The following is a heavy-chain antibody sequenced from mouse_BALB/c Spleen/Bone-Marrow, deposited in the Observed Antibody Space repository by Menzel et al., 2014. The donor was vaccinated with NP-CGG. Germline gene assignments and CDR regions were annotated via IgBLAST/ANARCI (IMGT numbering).Heavy chain of an antibody. CDR1: GYTFTSYV. CDR2: INPYNDGT. J-gene: IGHJ1*01. CDR3: ARSLYGDDWYFDV. Sequence: VQLQQSGPELVKPGASVKMSCKASGYTFTSYVIHWVKQKPGQGLEWIGNINPYNDGTQYNEKFKGKATLTSDKSSSTAFMELSSLTSEDSAVYYCARSLYGDDWYFDVWGAGTTVTVSS. D-gene: IGHD2-13*01. V-gene: IGHV1-14*01.